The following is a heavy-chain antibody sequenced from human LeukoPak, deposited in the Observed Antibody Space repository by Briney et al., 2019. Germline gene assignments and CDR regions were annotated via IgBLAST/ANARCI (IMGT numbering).Heavy chain of an antibody. CDR2: IYDSGST. Sequence: SETLSLTCTVSGGSIRSSYYYWGRIRQPPGKGLEWIGSIYDSGSTYYNPSLKSRVTISVDTSKNQFSLKLNSVTAADTAVYYCAREGFGELLVGWFDPWGQGTLVTVSS. CDR1: GGSIRSSYYY. D-gene: IGHD3-10*01. CDR3: AREGFGELLVGWFDP. V-gene: IGHV4-39*02. J-gene: IGHJ5*02.